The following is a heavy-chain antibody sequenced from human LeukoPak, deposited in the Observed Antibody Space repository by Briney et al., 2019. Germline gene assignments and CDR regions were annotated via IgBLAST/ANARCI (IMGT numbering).Heavy chain of an antibody. D-gene: IGHD5-12*01. V-gene: IGHV3-30*02. CDR1: GFTFSNYG. CDR2: IRYHGSNQ. CDR3: AKDRNAYSGYDFYPPDY. Sequence: GGSLRLSCAASGFTFSNYGMHWVRQAPGKGLEWVAFIRYHGSNQYYADSVKGRFTISRDNSKDTLSLQMNSLRPEDTAVYYCAKDRNAYSGYDFYPPDYWGQGTLVTVSS. J-gene: IGHJ4*02.